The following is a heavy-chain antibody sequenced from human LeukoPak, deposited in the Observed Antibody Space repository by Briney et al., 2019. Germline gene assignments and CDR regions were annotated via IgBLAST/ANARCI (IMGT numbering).Heavy chain of an antibody. Sequence: GGSLRLSCAASGFTFSSYWMNWARQAPGKGLEWVASINHNGNVNYYVDSVKGRFTISRDNAKNSLYLQMSNLRAEDTAVYYCARHEYSSSSGDYWGQGTLVTVSS. CDR3: ARHEYSSSSGDY. J-gene: IGHJ4*02. CDR1: GFTFSSYW. D-gene: IGHD6-6*01. CDR2: INHNGNVN. V-gene: IGHV3-7*03.